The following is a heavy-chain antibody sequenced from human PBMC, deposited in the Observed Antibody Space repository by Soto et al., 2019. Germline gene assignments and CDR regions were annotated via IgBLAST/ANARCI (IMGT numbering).Heavy chain of an antibody. CDR2: ISYDGSNK. D-gene: IGHD3-10*02. J-gene: IGHJ6*02. CDR1: GFTFSSYA. Sequence: QVQLVESGGGVVQPGRSLRLSCAASGFTFSSYAMHWVRQAPGKGLEWVAVISYDGSNKYYADSVKGRFTISRDNSKNTLYLQMNSLRAEDTAVYYCARCSGSSFYYYYGMDVWGQGTTVTVSS. CDR3: ARCSGSSFYYYYGMDV. V-gene: IGHV3-30-3*01.